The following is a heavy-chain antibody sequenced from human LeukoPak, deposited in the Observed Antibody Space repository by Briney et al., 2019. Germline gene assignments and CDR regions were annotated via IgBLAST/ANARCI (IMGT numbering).Heavy chain of an antibody. V-gene: IGHV3-7*01. Sequence: GGSPRLSCAASGFTFNSYWMSWVRQAPGKGLEWVANINQDGSLKYYVDSVKGRFTISRDNAKNSLYLQMNSLRAEDTAFYYCARDLRTGYTYGYPLDYWGQGTLLTVSS. CDR2: INQDGSLK. D-gene: IGHD5-18*01. CDR3: ARDLRTGYTYGYPLDY. J-gene: IGHJ4*02. CDR1: GFTFNSYW.